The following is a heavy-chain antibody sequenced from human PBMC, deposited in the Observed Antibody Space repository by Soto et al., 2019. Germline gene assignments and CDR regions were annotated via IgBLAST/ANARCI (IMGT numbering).Heavy chain of an antibody. CDR1: GFIFSNAW. J-gene: IGHJ4*02. V-gene: IGHV3-15*07. CDR3: TTDSHDLYY. CDR2: IKSKTAGGTT. D-gene: IGHD1-1*01. Sequence: PGGSLRLSCAASGFIFSNAWINWVRQAPGKGLEWVGRIKSKTAGGTTDYAAPVKGRFTISRDDSKNTLYLQMNSLKTEDTAVYYCTTDSHDLYYWGQGTLVTVSS.